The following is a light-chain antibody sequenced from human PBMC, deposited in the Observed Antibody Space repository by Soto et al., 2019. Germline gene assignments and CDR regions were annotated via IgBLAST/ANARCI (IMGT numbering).Light chain of an antibody. V-gene: IGKV3-20*01. Sequence: EIVLTQSPGTLSLSPGERATLSCRASQTVGNNYLDWYQQKPGQAPRLLIYGASSRATVIPDRFSGSGSGTDFTLTISSLEPEDFAVYYCRQYATSPRTFGQGTKVEIK. CDR3: RQYATSPRT. J-gene: IGKJ1*01. CDR2: GAS. CDR1: QTVGNNY.